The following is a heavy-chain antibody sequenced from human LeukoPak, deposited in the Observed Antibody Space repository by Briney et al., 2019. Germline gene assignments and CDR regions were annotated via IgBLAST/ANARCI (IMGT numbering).Heavy chain of an antibody. V-gene: IGHV3-7*05. CDR3: ETSRTLDH. Sequence: PGGSLRLSCAAPGFTFSSYWMNSVRQAPGKGLEWVANIKQDGSEKYYVDSVKGRFTISRDNAKSSLYLQMNSLRVEDTAVYYCETSRTLDHWGQGTLVTVSS. CDR1: GFTFSSYW. J-gene: IGHJ4*02. CDR2: IKQDGSEK.